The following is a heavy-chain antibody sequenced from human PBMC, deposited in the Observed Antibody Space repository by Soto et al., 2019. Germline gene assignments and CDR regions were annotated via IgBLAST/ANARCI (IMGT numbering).Heavy chain of an antibody. J-gene: IGHJ4*02. CDR3: AKERRDGYNYGDY. CDR2: ISGSGGST. CDR1: GFTFSSYA. V-gene: IGHV3-23*01. Sequence: GGSLRLSSAASGFTFSSYAMSLVRQAPGKGLEWVSAISGSGGSTYYADSVKGRFTISRDNSKNTLYLQMNSLRAEDTAVYYCAKERRDGYNYGDYWGQGTLVTVSS. D-gene: IGHD5-12*01.